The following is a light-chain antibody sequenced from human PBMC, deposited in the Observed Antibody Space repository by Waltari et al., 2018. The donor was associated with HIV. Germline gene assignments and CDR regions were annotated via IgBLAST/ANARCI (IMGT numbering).Light chain of an antibody. CDR3: SSSRV. J-gene: IGLJ3*02. V-gene: IGLV2-8*01. CDR1: RSDVGGYNY. CDR2: EVS. Sequence: QSALTQPPSASGSPGPSVTISCTGTRSDVGGYNYVSWDQQHPGKAPKLMIYEVSKRPSGVPDRFSGSKSGNTASLTVSGLQAEDEADYYCSSSRVFGGGTKLTVL.